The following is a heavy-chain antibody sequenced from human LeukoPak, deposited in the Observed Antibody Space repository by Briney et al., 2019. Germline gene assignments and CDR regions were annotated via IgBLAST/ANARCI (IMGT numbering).Heavy chain of an antibody. Sequence: AGGSLRLSCAASGFTLSSYAMSWVRPAPGKGLEWVSAISVSGNTYHADSVKGRFTISRDSSKNTLYLQMNRLRAEDAAVYYCAKAPVTTCSGAYCYPFDYWGQGTLVTVSS. V-gene: IGHV3-23*01. J-gene: IGHJ4*02. CDR3: AKAPVTTCSGAYCYPFDY. CDR2: ISVSGNT. CDR1: GFTLSSYA. D-gene: IGHD2-21*01.